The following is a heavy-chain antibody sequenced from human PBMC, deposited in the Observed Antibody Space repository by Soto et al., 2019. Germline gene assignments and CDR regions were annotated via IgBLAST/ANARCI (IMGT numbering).Heavy chain of an antibody. CDR1: GGSISPYY. CDR2: IYYSGNT. J-gene: IGHJ6*02. V-gene: IGHV4-59*01. CDR3: ARDWHYYDSSGYPRVYGMDV. D-gene: IGHD3-22*01. Sequence: PLETLSLTCTVSGGSISPYYWSWIRQPPGKGLEWIGYIYYSGNTEYNPSLKSRVTISVDTSKNQFSLKLSSVTAADTAVYYCARDWHYYDSSGYPRVYGMDVWGQGTTVTVSS.